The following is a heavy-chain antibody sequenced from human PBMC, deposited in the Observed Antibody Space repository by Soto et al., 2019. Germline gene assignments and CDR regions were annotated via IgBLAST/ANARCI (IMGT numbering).Heavy chain of an antibody. D-gene: IGHD3-22*01. Sequence: GSLRLSCAASGFIFNSYGMHWVRQAPGKGLEWVAGISYDGSNEHYVDSVKGRFTISRDNSKNTVYLQMNSLRAEDTAVYYCAKDTYYHDSSGYYVFDYWGQGT. CDR3: AKDTYYHDSSGYYVFDY. CDR2: ISYDGSNE. J-gene: IGHJ4*02. V-gene: IGHV3-30*18. CDR1: GFIFNSYG.